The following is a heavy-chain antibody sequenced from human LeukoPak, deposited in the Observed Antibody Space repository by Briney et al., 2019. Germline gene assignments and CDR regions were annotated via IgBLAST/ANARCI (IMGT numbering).Heavy chain of an antibody. V-gene: IGHV3-23*01. CDR1: GFTFSSYV. CDR2: ISGSGGST. D-gene: IGHD2-2*01. J-gene: IGHJ4*02. CDR3: ARELVPATYFDS. Sequence: GGSLRLSCAASGFTFSSYVMSWVRQAPGKGLEWVSAISGSGGSTYYADSVKGRFTISRDNAKNTLYLQMNSLRAEDTAVYYCARELVPATYFDSWGQGTLVTVSS.